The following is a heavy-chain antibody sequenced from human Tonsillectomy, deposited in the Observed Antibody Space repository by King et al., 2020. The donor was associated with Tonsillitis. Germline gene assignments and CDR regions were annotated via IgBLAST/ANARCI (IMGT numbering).Heavy chain of an antibody. D-gene: IGHD2-2*01. Sequence: QLVQSGAEVKKPGESLKISCKGSGYSFINYWIGWVRQMPGKGLECVGIIYPGDSDTRYSPSFQGQVTISADKSTSTAYLQWSSLKASDAAMYYCARQILGSATAYYFVYGGQGTRVAVPS. CDR1: GYSFINYW. CDR2: IYPGDSDT. J-gene: IGHJ4*02. V-gene: IGHV5-51*01. CDR3: ARQILGSATAYYFVY.